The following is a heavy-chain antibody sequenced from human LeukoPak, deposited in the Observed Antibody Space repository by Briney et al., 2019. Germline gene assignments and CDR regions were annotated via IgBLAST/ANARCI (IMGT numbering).Heavy chain of an antibody. V-gene: IGHV4-30-4*01. Sequence: PSETLSLTCTVSGGPISSGDYYWSWIRQPPGKGLEWIGYIYYSGSTYYNPSLKSRVTISVDTSKNQFSLKLSSVTVADTAVYYCARDSGEGIDYWGQGTLVTVSS. D-gene: IGHD7-27*01. CDR2: IYYSGST. J-gene: IGHJ4*02. CDR1: GGPISSGDYY. CDR3: ARDSGEGIDY.